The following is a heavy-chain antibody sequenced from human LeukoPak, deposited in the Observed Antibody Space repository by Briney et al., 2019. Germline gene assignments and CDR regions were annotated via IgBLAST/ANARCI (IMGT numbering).Heavy chain of an antibody. D-gene: IGHD3-3*01. CDR3: ARGERRYDFWSPY. V-gene: IGHV1-69*13. CDR1: GGTFSSYA. CDR2: IIPIFGTA. Sequence: SVKVSCKASGGTFSSYAISWVRQAPGQGLEWMGGIIPIFGTANYAQKFQGRVTITADESTSTAYMELSSLRSEDTAVYYCARGERRYDFWSPYWGQGALVTVSS. J-gene: IGHJ4*02.